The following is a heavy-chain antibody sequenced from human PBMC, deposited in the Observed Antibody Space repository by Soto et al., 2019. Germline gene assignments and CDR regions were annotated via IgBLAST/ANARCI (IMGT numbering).Heavy chain of an antibody. V-gene: IGHV4-38-2*01. Sequence: SETLSLTCAVSGYAISSGYYWGWIRQPPGKGLEWIGSIYQSGSTYYNLSLKSRVTISVDTSKNQFSLKVSSVTAADTAVYYCARELIAAAGNNWFDSWGQGILVTVYS. J-gene: IGHJ5*01. CDR3: ARELIAAAGNNWFDS. CDR1: GYAISSGYY. CDR2: IYQSGST. D-gene: IGHD6-13*01.